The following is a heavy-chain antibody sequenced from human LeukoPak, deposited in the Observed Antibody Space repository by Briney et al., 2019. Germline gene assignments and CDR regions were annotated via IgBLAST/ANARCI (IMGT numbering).Heavy chain of an antibody. CDR3: AAKVLGFMPYDSSGYGNDY. J-gene: IGHJ4*02. Sequence: RTGGSLRLSCAASGFTFSSYAMSWVRQAPGKGLEWVSAISGSGGSTYYADSVKGRFTISRDNSKNTLYLQMNSLRAEDTAVYYCAAKVLGFMPYDSSGYGNDYWGQGTLVTVSS. CDR2: ISGSGGST. CDR1: GFTFSSYA. D-gene: IGHD3-22*01. V-gene: IGHV3-23*01.